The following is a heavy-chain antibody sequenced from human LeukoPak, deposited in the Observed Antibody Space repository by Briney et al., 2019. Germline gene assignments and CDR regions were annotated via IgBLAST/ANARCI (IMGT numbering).Heavy chain of an antibody. CDR1: GFSLSDHY. CDR3: ARSGSSTQADYPYNAMDV. Sequence: GGSLRLSCAASGFSLSDHYMDWVRQTPKKGLEWVGRTRNKANSYSTEYAASVQGRFTISRDDSESSMYLQMNSLRAEYTAVYYCARSGSSTQADYPYNAMDVRGQGTTVTVSS. CDR2: TRNKANSYST. V-gene: IGHV3-72*01. D-gene: IGHD1-26*01. J-gene: IGHJ6*02.